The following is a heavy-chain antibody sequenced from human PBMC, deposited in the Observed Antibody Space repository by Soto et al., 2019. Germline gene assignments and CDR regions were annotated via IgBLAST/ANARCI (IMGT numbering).Heavy chain of an antibody. CDR3: GSVFEY. Sequence: PGGSLRLSCAASGFTFSNYWMHWVRQVPGRGLVWVSRIDHDGIGTSYADSVKGRFTISRDNAKNMVYLEMNSLRVEDTAVYYCGSVFEYWGQGTTVTVSS. D-gene: IGHD6-6*01. V-gene: IGHV3-74*01. CDR1: GFTFSNYW. J-gene: IGHJ6*02. CDR2: IDHDGIGT.